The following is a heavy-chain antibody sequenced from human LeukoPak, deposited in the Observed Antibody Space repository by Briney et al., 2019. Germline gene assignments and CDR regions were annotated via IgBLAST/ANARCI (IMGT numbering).Heavy chain of an antibody. D-gene: IGHD3-16*01. CDR2: IKEDGSKK. CDR3: ARGGGLDV. J-gene: IGHJ6*02. CDR1: GFTFSSYW. V-gene: IGHV3-7*03. Sequence: GGSLRLSCAASGFTFSSYWMTWVRQAPGKGLEWVANIKEDGSKKNYVDSVKGRFTISRDNAKDSLYLQMSNLRAEDTAVYFCARGGGLDVWGQGATVTVSS.